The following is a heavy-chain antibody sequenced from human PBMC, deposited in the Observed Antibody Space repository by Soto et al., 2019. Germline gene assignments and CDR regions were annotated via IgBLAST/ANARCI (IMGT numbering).Heavy chain of an antibody. V-gene: IGHV4-59*01. CDR3: ARDRVVAAAGYYYYYGMDV. CDR2: IYYSGST. Sequence: PSETLSLTCTVSGGSISSYYWSWIRQPPGKGLEWIGYIYYSGSTNYNPSLKSRVTISVDTSKNQFSLKLSSVTAADTAVYYCARDRVVAAAGYYYYYGMDVWGQGTTVTVSS. D-gene: IGHD6-13*01. J-gene: IGHJ6*02. CDR1: GGSISSYY.